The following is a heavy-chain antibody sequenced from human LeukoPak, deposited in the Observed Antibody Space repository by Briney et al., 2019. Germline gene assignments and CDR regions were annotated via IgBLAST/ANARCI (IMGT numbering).Heavy chain of an antibody. J-gene: IGHJ4*02. CDR3: ARDPRQQLADYYFDY. CDR2: ISSSSSYI. Sequence: GGSLRLSCAASGFTFSSYSMNWVRQAPGKGLEWVSSISSSSSYIYYADSVKGRFTISRDNAMNSLYLQMNSLRAEDTAVYYCARDPRQQLADYYFDYWGQGTLVTVSS. D-gene: IGHD6-13*01. CDR1: GFTFSSYS. V-gene: IGHV3-21*01.